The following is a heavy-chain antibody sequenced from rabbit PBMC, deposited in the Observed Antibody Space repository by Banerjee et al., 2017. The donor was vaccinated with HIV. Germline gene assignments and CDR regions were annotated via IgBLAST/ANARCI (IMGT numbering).Heavy chain of an antibody. D-gene: IGHD3-1*01. V-gene: IGHV1S47*01. CDR1: AFDFSSGG. CDR2: IDPVFGST. J-gene: IGHJ4*01. CDR3: VRDTWHFKL. Sequence: EQLVESGGGLVLPGGSLKLSCKASAFDFSSGGVSWVRQAPGKGLEWIGYIDPVFGSTHYASWVNGRFTISSHNAQNTLYLQLNSLTAADTATYFCVRDTWHFKLWGPGTLVTVS.